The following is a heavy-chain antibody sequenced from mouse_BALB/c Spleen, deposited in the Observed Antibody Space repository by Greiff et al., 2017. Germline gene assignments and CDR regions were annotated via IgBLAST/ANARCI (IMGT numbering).Heavy chain of an antibody. D-gene: IGHD1-3*01. CDR3: ASTGKARRDYYAMDY. J-gene: IGHJ4*01. Sequence: VQLVESGAELAKPGASVKMSCKASGYTFTSYWMHWVKQRPGQGLEWIGYINPSTGYTEYNQKFKDKATLTADKSSSTAYMQLSSLTSEDSAVYYCASTGKARRDYYAMDYWGQGTSVTVSS. V-gene: IGHV1-7*01. CDR1: GYTFTSYW. CDR2: INPSTGYT.